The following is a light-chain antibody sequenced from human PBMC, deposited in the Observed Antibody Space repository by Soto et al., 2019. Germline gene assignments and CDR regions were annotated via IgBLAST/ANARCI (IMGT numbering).Light chain of an antibody. CDR2: ANS. V-gene: IGLV1-40*01. CDR3: QSYDSSLSGYV. CDR1: SSNIGAGYD. Sequence: QSVLTQPPSVSGAPGQRVTTSCTGSSSNIGAGYDVHWYQQLPGTAPKLLIYANSNRPSGVPDRFSGSKSGTSASLAITGLQAEDEADYHCQSYDSSLSGYVFGTGTKVTVL. J-gene: IGLJ1*01.